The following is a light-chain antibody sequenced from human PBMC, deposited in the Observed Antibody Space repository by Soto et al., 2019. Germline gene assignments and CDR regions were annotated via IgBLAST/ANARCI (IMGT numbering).Light chain of an antibody. CDR3: QQYYSTPKT. CDR2: WAS. CDR1: QSVLYSSNNKNY. V-gene: IGKV4-1*01. Sequence: DIVMTQSPDSLAVSLGERDTINCKSSQSVLYSSNNKNYLAWYQQNPGQPPKLLISWASTRESGVPDRFSGSGSGTDFTLTISSLQAEDGAVYYCQQYYSTPKTFGQGTKLEIK. J-gene: IGKJ2*01.